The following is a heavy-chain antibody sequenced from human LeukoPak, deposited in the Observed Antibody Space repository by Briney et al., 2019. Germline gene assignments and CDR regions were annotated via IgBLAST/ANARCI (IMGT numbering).Heavy chain of an antibody. Sequence: PSETLSLTCTVSGGSFSSYYWSWIRQPPGKGLEWIGHIYYSGGTNYNPSLKSRVTISVDTSKIQFPLKLNSVTAADTAVYYCARFSVAGTSTRFDNWGQGTLVTVSS. CDR2: IYYSGGT. V-gene: IGHV4-59*01. CDR3: ARFSVAGTSTRFDN. J-gene: IGHJ4*02. CDR1: GGSFSSYY. D-gene: IGHD6-19*01.